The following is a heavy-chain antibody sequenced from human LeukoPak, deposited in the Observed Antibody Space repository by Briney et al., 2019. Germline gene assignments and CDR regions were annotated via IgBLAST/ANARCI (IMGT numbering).Heavy chain of an antibody. J-gene: IGHJ4*02. Sequence: GVSLSLSCAASGFTFSSYAMSWVRQAPGKGLEWVSAISGSGGSTYYADSVKGRFTLSRDNSKNTLYLQMNRLRARDTAVYYFAKGDSGHYYNRHYWGQGTLVRVLS. CDR2: ISGSGGST. D-gene: IGHD1-26*01. CDR1: GFTFSSYA. V-gene: IGHV3-23*01. CDR3: AKGDSGHYYNRHY.